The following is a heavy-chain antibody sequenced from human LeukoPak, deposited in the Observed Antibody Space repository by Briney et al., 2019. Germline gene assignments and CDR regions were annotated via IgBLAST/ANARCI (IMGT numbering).Heavy chain of an antibody. CDR1: GFTVSSHV. J-gene: IGHJ4*02. V-gene: IGHV3-74*01. CDR3: IRSGGWPGY. Sequence: GGSLRLSCAASGFTVSSHVMHWVRQVPGKGLVWFSRIDDDGRATAYADSVKGRFTIYRDDAKNTVYLQMNSLRAEDTAMYYCIRSGGWPGYWGQGTLVTVSS. CDR2: IDDDGRAT. D-gene: IGHD2-15*01.